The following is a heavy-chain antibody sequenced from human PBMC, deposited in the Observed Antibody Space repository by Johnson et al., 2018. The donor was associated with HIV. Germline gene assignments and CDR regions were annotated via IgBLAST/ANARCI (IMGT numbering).Heavy chain of an antibody. CDR3: ARVTGGYYSSSFVNPFDI. CDR2: INWNGGSI. CDR1: GFTFDDYG. V-gene: IGHV3-20*04. D-gene: IGHD6-6*01. Sequence: VQLVESGGGVVRPGGSLRLACAASGFTFDDYGMSWVRQAPGKGREWVSGINWNGGSIGYADAVKGRFTISKDNAKNALYLQMDSLRAEDTALYYCARVTGGYYSSSFVNPFDIWGRGTMVTVSS. J-gene: IGHJ3*02.